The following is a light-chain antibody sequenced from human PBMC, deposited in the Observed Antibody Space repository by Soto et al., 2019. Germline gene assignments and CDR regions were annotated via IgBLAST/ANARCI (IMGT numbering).Light chain of an antibody. CDR3: QQYNDWPRT. CDR2: GAS. V-gene: IGKV3-15*01. CDR1: QSVSSN. J-gene: IGKJ1*01. Sequence: EIVMTQSPATLSVSPGERATLSCRASQSVSSNLAWYQQILGQAPRLLIYGASTRAPGIPARFGGYGSGTEFTLTISSLQSEDFAVYYCQQYNDWPRTFGQGTKVQIK.